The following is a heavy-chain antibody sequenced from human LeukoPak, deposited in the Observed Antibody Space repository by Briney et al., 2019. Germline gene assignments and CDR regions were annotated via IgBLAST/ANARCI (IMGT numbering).Heavy chain of an antibody. Sequence: GGSLRLSCVVSGIIFRDAWINWVRQTPGKGLEWVGLIKSKVDGGTTDYAAPVKGRFTISRDDSKNTLYLQMSSLKIEDTAIYYCTKDPPLTGGVYSAHWGPGTLVTVSS. CDR1: GIIFRDAW. CDR2: IKSKVDGGTT. CDR3: TKDPPLTGGVYSAH. D-gene: IGHD7-27*01. V-gene: IGHV3-15*07. J-gene: IGHJ4*02.